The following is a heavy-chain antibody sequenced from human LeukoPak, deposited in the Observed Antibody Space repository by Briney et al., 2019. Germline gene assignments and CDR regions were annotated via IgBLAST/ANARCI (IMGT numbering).Heavy chain of an antibody. CDR3: ARDHRPTWIQLWHFFYYYGIDV. CDR2: INPNSGGT. Sequence: GASVTVSCKAYGYTFTGYYMHWVRQAAGQGLEWMGWINPNSGGTNYAQKFQGWVTMTRDTSISTAYMELSRLRSDDTAVYYCARDHRPTWIQLWHFFYYYGIDVWGQGTTVTVSS. D-gene: IGHD5-18*01. CDR1: GYTFTGYY. J-gene: IGHJ6*02. V-gene: IGHV1-2*04.